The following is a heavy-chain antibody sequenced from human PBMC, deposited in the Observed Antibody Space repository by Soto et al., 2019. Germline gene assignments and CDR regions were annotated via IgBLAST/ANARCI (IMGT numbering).Heavy chain of an antibody. Sequence: KTSETLSLTCTVSGGSISSYYWSWIRQPAGKGLEWIGRIYTSGSTNYNPSLKSRVTMPVDTSKNQLSLKLSSVTAADTAVYYCARTVRGVIVEYYYYYGMDVWGQGTTVTVSS. V-gene: IGHV4-4*07. CDR3: ARTVRGVIVEYYYYYGMDV. D-gene: IGHD3-10*01. CDR2: IYTSGST. CDR1: GGSISSYY. J-gene: IGHJ6*02.